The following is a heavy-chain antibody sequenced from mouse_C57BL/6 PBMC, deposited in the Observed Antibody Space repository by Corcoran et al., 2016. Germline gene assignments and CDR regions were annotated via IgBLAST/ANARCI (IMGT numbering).Heavy chain of an antibody. Sequence: EVQLQQSGPELVKPGASVKISCKASGYTFTDYYMNWVKQSHGKSLEWIGDINPNNGGTSYNQKFKGKATLTVDKSSSTAYMELRSLTSEDSAVYYGARREGNWAWFAYWGQGTLVTVSA. CDR1: GYTFTDYY. CDR2: INPNNGGT. J-gene: IGHJ3*01. CDR3: ARREGNWAWFAY. D-gene: IGHD4-1*01. V-gene: IGHV1-26*01.